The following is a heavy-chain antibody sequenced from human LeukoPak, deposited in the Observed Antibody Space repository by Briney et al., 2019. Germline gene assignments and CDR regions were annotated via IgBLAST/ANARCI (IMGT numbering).Heavy chain of an antibody. CDR2: ISSGENT. Sequence: GGSLRLSCAASGFTFSSYAMSWVRQAPGKGLEWVSAISSGENTYYTDSVKGRFTISRDNSKTTSYLQMNSLRAEDTAIYYCARDWYFDLWGRGTLVTVSS. CDR3: ARDWYFDL. J-gene: IGHJ2*01. CDR1: GFTFSSYA. V-gene: IGHV3-23*01.